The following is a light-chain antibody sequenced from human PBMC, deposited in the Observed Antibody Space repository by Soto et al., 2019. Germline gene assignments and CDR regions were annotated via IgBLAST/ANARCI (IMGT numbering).Light chain of an antibody. CDR1: QTVGAY. CDR3: QQRSISS. CDR2: ATS. J-gene: IGKJ1*01. Sequence: VLTQSPATLSLSPGERATLSCRASQTVGAYIAWYQQKPGQAPRLLIYATSYRATGIPARFSGSGSGTEFTRSMSSLAPEDCGIYYCQQRSISSFGPGTTVEIK. V-gene: IGKV3-11*01.